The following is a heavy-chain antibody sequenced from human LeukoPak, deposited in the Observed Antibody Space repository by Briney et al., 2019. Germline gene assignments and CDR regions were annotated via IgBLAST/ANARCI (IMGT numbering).Heavy chain of an antibody. Sequence: GGSLRLSCAASGFTFSSYWMHWVRQASGKGLVWVSRINRDGSSTSYADSVKGRFTISRGNSKNTLYLQMNSLRAEDTAVYYCAKADSSGYYPLFGYFQHWGQGTLVTVSS. V-gene: IGHV3-74*01. J-gene: IGHJ1*01. D-gene: IGHD3-22*01. CDR2: INRDGSST. CDR3: AKADSSGYYPLFGYFQH. CDR1: GFTFSSYW.